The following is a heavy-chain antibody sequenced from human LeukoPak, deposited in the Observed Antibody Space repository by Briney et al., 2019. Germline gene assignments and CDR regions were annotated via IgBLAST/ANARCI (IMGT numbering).Heavy chain of an antibody. V-gene: IGHV1-69*13. J-gene: IGHJ6*02. D-gene: IGHD5-12*01. CDR3: AREGGYADGGWYYYYGMDV. CDR2: IIPIFGTA. Sequence: SVKVSCKASGGTFISYAISWVRQAPGQGLEWMGGIIPIFGTANYAQKFQGRDTITADESTSTAYMELSSLRSEDTAVYYCAREGGYADGGWYYYYGMDVWGQGTTVTVSS. CDR1: GGTFISYA.